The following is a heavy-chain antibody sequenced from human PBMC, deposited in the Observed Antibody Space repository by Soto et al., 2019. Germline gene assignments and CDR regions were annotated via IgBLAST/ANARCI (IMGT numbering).Heavy chain of an antibody. Sequence: EVQLVESGGGLVQPGGSLKLSCAASGFTFSGSAMHWVRQASGKGLEWVGRIRSKANSYATAYAASLKGRFTLSRDDSKNTAYLQMNSLKTEDTAVYYCSVRYLYYGMDVWGQGTTVTVSS. CDR2: IRSKANSYAT. CDR3: SVRYLYYGMDV. D-gene: IGHD3-10*01. J-gene: IGHJ6*02. V-gene: IGHV3-73*02. CDR1: GFTFSGSA.